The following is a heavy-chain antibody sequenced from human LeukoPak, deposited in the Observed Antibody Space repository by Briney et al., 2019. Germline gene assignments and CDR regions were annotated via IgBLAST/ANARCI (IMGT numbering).Heavy chain of an antibody. Sequence: SETLSLTCAVYGGSFSGYYWSWIRQPPGKGLEWIGEINHSGSANCNPSLKSRVTISVDTSKNQFSLKLSSVTAADTAVYYCARGAYFFPTYYYDQLKPRARRGFDYWGQGTLVTVSS. CDR3: ARGAYFFPTYYYDQLKPRARRGFDY. D-gene: IGHD3-22*01. CDR2: INHSGSA. V-gene: IGHV4-34*01. J-gene: IGHJ4*02. CDR1: GGSFSGYY.